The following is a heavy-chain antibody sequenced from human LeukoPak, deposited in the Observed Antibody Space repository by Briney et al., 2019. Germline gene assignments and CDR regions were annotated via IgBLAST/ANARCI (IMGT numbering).Heavy chain of an antibody. CDR2: IYTSGST. CDR3: ARVRTGWFDY. CDR1: GYSINIGYY. J-gene: IGHJ4*02. Sequence: SETLSLTCTVSGYSINIGYYWGWIRQPAGKGLEWIGRIYTSGSTNYNPSLKSRVTISVDTSKNQFSLKLSSVTAADTAVYYCARVRTGWFDYWGQGTLVTVSS. V-gene: IGHV4-61*02. D-gene: IGHD1-1*01.